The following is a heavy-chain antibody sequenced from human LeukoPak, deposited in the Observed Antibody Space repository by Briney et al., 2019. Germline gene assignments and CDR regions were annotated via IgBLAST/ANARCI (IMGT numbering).Heavy chain of an antibody. CDR2: ISGSGGST. V-gene: IGHV3-23*01. CDR3: AQVHYYDSSGYPVGFDY. D-gene: IGHD3-22*01. J-gene: IGHJ4*02. CDR1: GFTFSSYA. Sequence: GGSLRLSCAASGFTFSSYAMSWVRQAPGKGLEWVSAISGSGGSTYYADSVKGRFTISRDNSKNTLYLQMNSLRAEDTAVYYCAQVHYYDSSGYPVGFDYWGQETPVTVSS.